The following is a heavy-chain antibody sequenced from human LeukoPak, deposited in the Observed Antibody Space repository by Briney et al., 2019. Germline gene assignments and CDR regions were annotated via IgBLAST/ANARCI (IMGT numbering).Heavy chain of an antibody. CDR3: AKYRGYGDMYYFDY. Sequence: PGGSLRLSCVASGFTFSSYAMSWVRQAPGKGLEWVSAISGSGGSTYYADSVKGRFTISRDNSKNTLYLQMNSLRAEDTAVYYCAKYRGYGDMYYFDYWGQGTLVTVSS. J-gene: IGHJ4*02. CDR1: GFTFSSYA. D-gene: IGHD4-17*01. CDR2: ISGSGGST. V-gene: IGHV3-23*01.